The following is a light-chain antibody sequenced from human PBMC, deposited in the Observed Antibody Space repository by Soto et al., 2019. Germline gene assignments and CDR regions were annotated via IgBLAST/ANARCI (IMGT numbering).Light chain of an antibody. CDR3: CSYAGSSTSWV. CDR2: EGS. J-gene: IGLJ3*02. V-gene: IGLV2-23*01. Sequence: QSALTQPASVSGSPGQSITISCTGTSSDVGSYNLVSWYQQHPGKAPKLMIYEGSKRPSGVSNRFSGSKSGNTASLTISGLQAEDEADYYFCSYAGSSTSWVFGGVTKLTVL. CDR1: SSDVGSYNL.